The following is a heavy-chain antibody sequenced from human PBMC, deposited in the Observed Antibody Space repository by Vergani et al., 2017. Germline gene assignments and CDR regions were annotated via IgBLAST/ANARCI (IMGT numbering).Heavy chain of an antibody. Sequence: VQLVESGGGLVQPGGSLRLSCTASGFTFSSYSMNCVRQAPGKGLEWVSSISSSSSYIYYADSVKGRFTISRDNAKNSLYLQMNSLRAEDTAVYYCARSSIAARPWGFGFDYWGQGTLVTVSS. V-gene: IGHV3-21*02. CDR1: GFTFSSYS. D-gene: IGHD6-6*01. CDR2: ISSSSSYI. J-gene: IGHJ4*02. CDR3: ARSSIAARPWGFGFDY.